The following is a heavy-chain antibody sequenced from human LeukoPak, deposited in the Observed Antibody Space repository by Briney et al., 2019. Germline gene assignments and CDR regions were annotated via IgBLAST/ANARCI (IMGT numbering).Heavy chain of an antibody. D-gene: IGHD1/OR15-1a*01. J-gene: IGHJ4*02. CDR2: MYNRGST. Sequence: SETLSLTCTVSGDSISNYYWSWIRQSPGKELEWIGYMYNRGSTIYNPSLKSRVTISTDTSKNQFSLRLTSVTAADTAVYYCARAEKAVTGTLDYWGQGALVTVSS. V-gene: IGHV4-59*01. CDR1: GDSISNYY. CDR3: ARAEKAVTGTLDY.